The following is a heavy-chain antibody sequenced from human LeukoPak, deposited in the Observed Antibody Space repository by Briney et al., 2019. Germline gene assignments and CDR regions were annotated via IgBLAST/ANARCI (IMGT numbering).Heavy chain of an antibody. CDR1: GFTFSSYA. CDR3: ARGALIPDF. Sequence: GGSLRLSCAASGFTFSSYAMTWVRQAPGKGLAWVSSISKGDGSTYYADSVKGRFTISGDNSKNTVYLHMDSLRVEDTAIYYCARGALIPDFRGQGTLVTVSS. J-gene: IGHJ4*02. CDR2: ISKGDGST. V-gene: IGHV3-23*01. D-gene: IGHD2-21*01.